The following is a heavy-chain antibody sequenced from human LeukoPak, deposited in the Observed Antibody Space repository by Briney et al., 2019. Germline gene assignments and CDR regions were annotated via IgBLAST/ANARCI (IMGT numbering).Heavy chain of an antibody. J-gene: IGHJ4*02. CDR2: IWYDGSNK. D-gene: IGHD1-26*01. V-gene: IGHV3-33*06. CDR3: AKDSSAYSGNYYDY. CDR1: GFTFSSYA. Sequence: PGGSLRLSCAASGFTFSSYAMQWVRQSPGKGLEWVAVIWYDGSNKYYADSVKGRFTISRDNSKNTLYLQMDSLRAEDTAIYYCAKDSSAYSGNYYDYWGQGTLVTVSS.